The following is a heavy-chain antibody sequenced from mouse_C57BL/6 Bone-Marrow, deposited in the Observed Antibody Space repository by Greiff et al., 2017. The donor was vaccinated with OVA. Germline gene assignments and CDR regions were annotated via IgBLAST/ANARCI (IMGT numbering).Heavy chain of an antibody. Sequence: DVQLVESGEGLVKPGGSLKLSCAASGFTFSSYAMSWVRQTPEKRLEWVAYISSGGDYIYYADTVKGRFTISRDNARNTLYLQMSSLKSEDTAMYYCTREGLRRGNFDYWGQGTTLTVSS. CDR3: TREGLRRGNFDY. J-gene: IGHJ2*01. V-gene: IGHV5-9-1*02. CDR2: ISSGGDYI. D-gene: IGHD1-1*01. CDR1: GFTFSSYA.